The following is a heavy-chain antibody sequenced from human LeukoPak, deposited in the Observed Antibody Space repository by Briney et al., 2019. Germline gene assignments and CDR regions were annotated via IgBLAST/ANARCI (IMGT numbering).Heavy chain of an antibody. J-gene: IGHJ4*02. CDR1: GFAFNMYP. D-gene: IGHD2-21*01. CDR2: ISIDGTNY. CDR3: ARGLSDSPPTLDY. Sequence: PGGSLRLSCEASGFAFNMYPLHWVRQAPGKGLEWVAVISIDGTNYLDANPVKGRFTISRDNSKNTVYLQMNSLGPEDTAIYFCARGLSDSPPTLDYWSQGTLVAVSS. V-gene: IGHV3-30-3*01.